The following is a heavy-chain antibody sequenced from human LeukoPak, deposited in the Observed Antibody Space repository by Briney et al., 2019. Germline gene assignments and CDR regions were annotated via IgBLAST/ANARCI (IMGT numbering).Heavy chain of an antibody. V-gene: IGHV4-59*01. CDR2: IHHTGTT. D-gene: IGHD4-17*01. Sequence: SETLSLTCTVSVASIRSYDWTWIRQPPGKGREWLGFIHHTGTTNRNNSRINMSVDKSRSQCSMNLRSVTAEDTAVYYCARTGSTVTMLYRFDHWGQGTLVTVSS. CDR3: ARTGSTVTMLYRFDH. CDR1: VASIRSYD. J-gene: IGHJ4*02.